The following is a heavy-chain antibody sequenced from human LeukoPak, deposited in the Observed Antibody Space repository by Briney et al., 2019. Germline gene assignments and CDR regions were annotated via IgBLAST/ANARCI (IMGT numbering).Heavy chain of an antibody. CDR2: MSSSAST. Sequence: SETLSLTCTVSGGSINNYYWSWIRQPAEKGLGWIGRMSSSASTNYNPSLKSRVTMSVDTSKNQFSLKLRSVTAADTAVYYRARDEGGPDAFDIWGPGTVVTVSS. J-gene: IGHJ3*02. V-gene: IGHV4-4*07. CDR3: ARDEGGPDAFDI. D-gene: IGHD2-15*01. CDR1: GGSINNYY.